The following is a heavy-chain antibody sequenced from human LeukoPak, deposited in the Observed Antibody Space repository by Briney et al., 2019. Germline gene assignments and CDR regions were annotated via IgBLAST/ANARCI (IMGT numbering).Heavy chain of an antibody. CDR2: INPNSGGT. CDR1: GYTFTGYY. J-gene: IGHJ5*02. Sequence: GASVKVSCKASGYTFTGYYMHWVRQAPGQGLEWMGWINPNSGGTNHAQKFQGRVTMTRDTSISTAYMELSRLRSHDTAVYYCARAAAHSGDWFDPWGQGTLVTVSS. D-gene: IGHD2-15*01. V-gene: IGHV1-2*02. CDR3: ARAAAHSGDWFDP.